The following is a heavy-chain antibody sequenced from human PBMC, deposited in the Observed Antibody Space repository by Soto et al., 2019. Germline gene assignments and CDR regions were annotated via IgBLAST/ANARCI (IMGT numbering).Heavy chain of an antibody. Sequence: ASVKVSCKPSGYTFTSYAMHWVRQPPGQRLEWMGWINAGNGNTKYSQKFQGRVTITRDTSASTAYMELSSLRSEDTAVYYCARDQLPYCSSTSCYSPFDYWGQGTLVTVSS. CDR3: ARDQLPYCSSTSCYSPFDY. D-gene: IGHD2-2*02. J-gene: IGHJ4*02. CDR1: GYTFTSYA. V-gene: IGHV1-3*01. CDR2: INAGNGNT.